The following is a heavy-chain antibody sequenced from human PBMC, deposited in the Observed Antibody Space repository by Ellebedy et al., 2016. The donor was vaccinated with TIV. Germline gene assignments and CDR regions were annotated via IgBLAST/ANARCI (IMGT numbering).Heavy chain of an antibody. CDR1: GFTFSEYN. CDR2: IGWNGGNI. V-gene: IGHV3-9*01. CDR3: ARSPGGGTDDY. D-gene: IGHD2-15*01. Sequence: SLKISXVASGFTFSEYNMHWVRQVPGRGLEWVSSIGWNGGNIVYADSVKGRFTISRDNAKNTVSLQMNSLRAEDTAVYYCARSPGGGTDDYWGQGTLVTVSS. J-gene: IGHJ4*02.